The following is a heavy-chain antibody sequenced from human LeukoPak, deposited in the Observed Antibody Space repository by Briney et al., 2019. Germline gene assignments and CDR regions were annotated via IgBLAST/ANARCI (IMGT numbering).Heavy chain of an antibody. Sequence: ASVTVSCTASGYTFTSYAMHWVRQAPGQRLEWMGWINAGNGNTKYSQKFQGRVTITRDTSASTAYMELSSLRSEDTAVYYCARDRDYGDYLDYWGQGTLVTVSS. D-gene: IGHD4-17*01. CDR2: INAGNGNT. J-gene: IGHJ4*02. CDR3: ARDRDYGDYLDY. V-gene: IGHV1-3*01. CDR1: GYTFTSYA.